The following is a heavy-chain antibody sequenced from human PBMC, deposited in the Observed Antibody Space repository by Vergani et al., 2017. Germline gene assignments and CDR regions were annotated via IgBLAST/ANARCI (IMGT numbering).Heavy chain of an antibody. J-gene: IGHJ3*01. CDR1: GYTFTNYA. CDR2: INTNTGNP. V-gene: IGHV7-4-1*02. Sequence: QVQQVQSGSELKKPGASVKVSCKTSGYTFTNYAINWVRQAPEQGLQWMGGINTNTGNPTYAPGFTGRFVFSLDTSVSTAYLQISSLTPEDTAIHYCARNPPALADAVDLWGQGTMVTVS. CDR3: ARNPPALADAVDL.